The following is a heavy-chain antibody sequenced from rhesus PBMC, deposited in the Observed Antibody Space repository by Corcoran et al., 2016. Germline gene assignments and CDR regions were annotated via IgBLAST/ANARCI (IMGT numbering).Heavy chain of an antibody. CDR3: ARGEVGGSFDV. J-gene: IGHJ5-1*01. Sequence: QVQLQESGPGLVKPSETLSLTCAVSGFSISSGYGGSWIRQPPGKGLEGIGFIGGSSGRPNYNPAHQSRVTSAKDTAKHQFSRQLSSVTAADTAVYDCARGEVGGSFDVWGAGVLVTVSS. V-gene: IGHV4-127*01. CDR1: GFSISSGYG. CDR2: IGGSSGRP. D-gene: IGHD5-42*01.